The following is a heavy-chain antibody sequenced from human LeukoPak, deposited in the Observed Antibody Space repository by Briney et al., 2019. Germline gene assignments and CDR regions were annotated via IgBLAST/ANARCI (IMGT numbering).Heavy chain of an antibody. Sequence: PSETLSLTCTVPGYSISSGYYWGWIRQPPGKGLEWIGSIYHSGSTYYNPSLKSRVTISVDTSKNQFSLKLSSVTAADTAVYYCARAGGYYDSSGYLFYWGQGTLVTVSS. J-gene: IGHJ4*02. CDR1: GYSISSGYY. V-gene: IGHV4-38-2*02. D-gene: IGHD3-22*01. CDR2: IYHSGST. CDR3: ARAGGYYDSSGYLFY.